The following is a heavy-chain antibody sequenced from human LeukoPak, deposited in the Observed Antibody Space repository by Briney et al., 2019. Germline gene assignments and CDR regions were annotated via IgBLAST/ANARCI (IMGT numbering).Heavy chain of an antibody. CDR2: MTPQSGNT. J-gene: IGHJ4*02. Sequence: GASVKVSCKASGGTFSSYAISWVRQAPGQGLEWVGYMTPQSGNTGYAQRLQGRVTLTRDTSTATAYMEVRSLRSEDTAVYYCSRGDYWGQGTLVTASS. CDR3: SRGDY. CDR1: GGTFSSYA. V-gene: IGHV1-8*02.